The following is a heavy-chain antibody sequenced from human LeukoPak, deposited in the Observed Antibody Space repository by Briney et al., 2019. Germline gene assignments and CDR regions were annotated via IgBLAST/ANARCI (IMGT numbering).Heavy chain of an antibody. J-gene: IGHJ4*02. D-gene: IGHD3-22*01. CDR3: ARGYYYDSSGFVEY. CDR1: GGSISSSSYY. CDR2: IYYSGST. V-gene: IGHV4-39*01. Sequence: TSETLSLTCTVSGGSISSSSYYWGWIRQPPGEGLEWIGSIYYSGSTYYNPSLKSRVTISVDTSKNQFSLKLSSVTAADTAVYYCARGYYYDSSGFVEYWGQGTLVTVSS.